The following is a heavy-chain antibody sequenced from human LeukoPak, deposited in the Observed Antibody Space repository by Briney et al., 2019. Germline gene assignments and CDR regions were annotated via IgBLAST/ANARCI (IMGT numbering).Heavy chain of an antibody. CDR2: ISYDGSNK. CDR3: ARVFGSSGYFPFDY. J-gene: IGHJ4*02. D-gene: IGHD3-22*01. CDR1: GFTFSSYG. V-gene: IGHV3-30*03. Sequence: GGSLRLSCAASGFTFSSYGMHWVRQAPGKGLEGVAVISYDGSNKYYADSVKGRFTISRDNSKNTLYLQMNSLRAEDTAVYYCARVFGSSGYFPFDYWGQGTLVTVSS.